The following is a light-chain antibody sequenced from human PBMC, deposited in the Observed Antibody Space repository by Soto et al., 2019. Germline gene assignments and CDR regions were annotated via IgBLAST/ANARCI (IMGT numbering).Light chain of an antibody. CDR2: GAS. CDR3: QQCNDWPHT. Sequence: EIVMTQSPATLSVSPGERATLSCRASQSVSSSLAWYQQKPGQAPRLLIYGASTRATGIPARFSGRGSGTEFTLNISSLQSEDCAVYYCQQCNDWPHTFGQGTKLEIK. V-gene: IGKV3-15*01. CDR1: QSVSSS. J-gene: IGKJ2*01.